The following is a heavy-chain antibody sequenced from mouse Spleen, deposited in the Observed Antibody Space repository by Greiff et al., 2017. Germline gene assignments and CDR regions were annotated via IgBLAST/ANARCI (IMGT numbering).Heavy chain of an antibody. Sequence: QVQLQQPGAELVKPGASVKLSCKASGYTFTSYWMQWVKQRPGQGLEWIGEIDPSDSYTNYNQKFKGKATLTVDTSSSTAYMQLSSLTSEDSAVYYWASSGDYDGRRDGSWFAYWGQGTLVTVSA. CDR1: GYTFTSYW. CDR3: ASSGDYDGRRDGSWFAY. CDR2: IDPSDSYT. D-gene: IGHD2-4*01. V-gene: IGHV1-50*01. J-gene: IGHJ3*01.